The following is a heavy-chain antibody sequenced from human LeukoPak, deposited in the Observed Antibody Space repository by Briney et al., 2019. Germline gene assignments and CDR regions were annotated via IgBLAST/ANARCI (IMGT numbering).Heavy chain of an antibody. Sequence: PGGSLRLSCAASGFTFGSYSMNWVRQAPGKGLEWVSSISSSSSYIYYADSVKGRFTISRDNAKNSLYLQMNSLRAEDTAVYYCARERGYSSSWQSEPFDYWGQGTLVTVSS. CDR2: ISSSSSYI. D-gene: IGHD6-13*01. CDR1: GFTFGSYS. V-gene: IGHV3-21*01. J-gene: IGHJ4*02. CDR3: ARERGYSSSWQSEPFDY.